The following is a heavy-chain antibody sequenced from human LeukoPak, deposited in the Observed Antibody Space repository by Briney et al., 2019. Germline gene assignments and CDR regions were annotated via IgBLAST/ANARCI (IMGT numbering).Heavy chain of an antibody. Sequence: SETLSLTCAVYRGSFSGYYWSWIRQPPGKGLEWIGEINHSGSTNYNPSLKSRVTISVDTSKNQFSLKLSSVTAADTAVYYCARGPINYYLNWFDPWGQGTLVTDSS. V-gene: IGHV4-34*01. CDR2: INHSGST. J-gene: IGHJ5*02. D-gene: IGHD3-10*01. CDR1: RGSFSGYY. CDR3: ARGPINYYLNWFDP.